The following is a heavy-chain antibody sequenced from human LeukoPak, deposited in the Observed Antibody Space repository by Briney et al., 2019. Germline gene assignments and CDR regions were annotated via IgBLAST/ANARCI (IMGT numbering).Heavy chain of an antibody. J-gene: IGHJ6*03. CDR3: ARGLMGTSYYYYYMDV. V-gene: IGHV3-7*01. CDR1: GFTFSSYW. CDR2: IKQDGSEK. D-gene: IGHD7-27*01. Sequence: GGSLRLSCAASGFTFSSYWINWVRQAPGKGLEWVANIKQDGSEKYYVDSVKGRFTISRDNAKNSLYLQMNSLRAEDTAVYYCARGLMGTSYYYYYMDVWGKGTTVTVSS.